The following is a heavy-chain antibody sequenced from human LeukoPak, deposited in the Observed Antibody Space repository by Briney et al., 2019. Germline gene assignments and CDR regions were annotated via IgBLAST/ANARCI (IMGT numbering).Heavy chain of an antibody. V-gene: IGHV1-69*13. J-gene: IGHJ3*02. CDR1: GGTFSSYA. CDR2: IIPIFGTP. D-gene: IGHD3-3*01. CDR3: ARAGVYDFWSGYYPIDAFDI. Sequence: SVKVSCKASGGTFSSYAISWVRQAPGQGLEWMGGIIPIFGTPNYAQKFQGRVTITADESTSTAYMELSSLRSEDTAVYYCARAGVYDFWSGYYPIDAFDIWGQGTMVTVSS.